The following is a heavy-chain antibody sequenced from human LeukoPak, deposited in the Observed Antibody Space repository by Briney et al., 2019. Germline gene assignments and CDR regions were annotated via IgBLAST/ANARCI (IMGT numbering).Heavy chain of an antibody. CDR2: ISGSGGST. CDR1: GFTLSNYG. CDR3: AKRGVVIWVILVGFHKEAYYFEY. D-gene: IGHD3/OR15-3a*01. V-gene: IGHV3-23*01. Sequence: PGGSLRLSCVVSGFTLSNYGMTWVRRAPGKGLEWVAGISGSGGSTNYADSVKGRFTISRDNSRNTLYLQMHSLRAEDTAFYFCAKRGVVIWVILVGFHKEAYYFEYWGQGALVTVSS. J-gene: IGHJ4*02.